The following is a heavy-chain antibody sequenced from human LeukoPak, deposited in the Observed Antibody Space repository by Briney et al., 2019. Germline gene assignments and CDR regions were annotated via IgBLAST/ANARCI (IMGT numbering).Heavy chain of an antibody. CDR3: TRGSRPVYNLLTGKRYFDY. J-gene: IGHJ4*02. CDR1: VYTFTTYY. Sequence: EASVTVSCKASVYTFTTYYVHWVRQPPAQGLEWMGIINPSCGGTTYAQKSRGRLSMTRDMSTSTVYMKLSSLRSEDTAVYYCTRGSRPVYNLLTGKRYFDYWGQGTLVTVSS. D-gene: IGHD3-9*01. V-gene: IGHV1-46*01. CDR2: INPSCGGT.